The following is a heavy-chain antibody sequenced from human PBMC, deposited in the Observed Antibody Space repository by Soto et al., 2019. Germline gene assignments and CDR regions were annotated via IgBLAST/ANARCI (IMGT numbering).Heavy chain of an antibody. J-gene: IGHJ6*02. CDR3: ARADRTLVICYGLDV. D-gene: IGHD2-21*01. V-gene: IGHV4-34*01. Sequence: PSESMALTCAASGGTAWVFDLTWIRKPPGEGLEWIGEINHSGTTNFNPSLRSRLTISLDSSKKHFSLKLTSMTAADAAVYYCARADRTLVICYGLDVWGQGTTVTVS. CDR1: GGTAWVFD. CDR2: INHSGTT.